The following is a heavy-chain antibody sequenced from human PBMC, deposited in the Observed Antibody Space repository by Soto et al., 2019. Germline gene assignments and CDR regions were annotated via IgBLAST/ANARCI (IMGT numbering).Heavy chain of an antibody. CDR1: GGSISSYY. Sequence: PSETLSLTCTVSGGSISSYYWSWIRQPPGKGLEWIGYIYYSGSTNYNPSLKSRVTISVDTSKNQFSLKLSSVTAADTAVYYCARGPTRNYFFHWGQGTLVTVSS. CDR3: ARGPTRNYFFH. J-gene: IGHJ4*02. CDR2: IYYSGST. V-gene: IGHV4-59*01.